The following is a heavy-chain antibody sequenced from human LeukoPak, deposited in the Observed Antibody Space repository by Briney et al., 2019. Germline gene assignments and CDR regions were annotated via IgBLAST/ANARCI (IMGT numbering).Heavy chain of an antibody. CDR1: GYHFTSYW. J-gene: IGHJ6*03. D-gene: IGHD4-23*01. V-gene: IGHV5-51*01. CDR2: IYPGDSDT. CDR3: ARHIPKPTLIKRASSYYMDV. Sequence: GGAPEISCKGSGYHFTSYWIGRVRQMPGKGLEWMGSIYPGDSDTRYSPSFQGQVTISADQSNSPASLQWSRLKASDTAMYYCARHIPKPTLIKRASSYYMDVWGKGSTVSVSS.